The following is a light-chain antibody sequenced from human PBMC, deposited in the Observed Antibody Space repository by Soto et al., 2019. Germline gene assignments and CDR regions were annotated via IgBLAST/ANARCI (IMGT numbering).Light chain of an antibody. CDR1: RSNIGINA. V-gene: IGLV1-44*01. J-gene: IGLJ2*01. CDR3: AAWDDSLNGLV. Sequence: QSVLPQPPSVSGTPGQRGSISCSGSRSNIGINAVDWYHQLPGTAPKVLIYANNQRPSGVPDRFSGSKSGTSASLAINGLQSDDEAHYYCAAWDDSLNGLVFGGGTKVTVL. CDR2: ANN.